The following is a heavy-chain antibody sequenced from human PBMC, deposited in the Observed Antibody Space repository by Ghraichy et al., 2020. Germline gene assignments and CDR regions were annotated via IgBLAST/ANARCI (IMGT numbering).Heavy chain of an antibody. CDR3: ARDRTGPGLDAFDI. Sequence: SETLSLTCTVSGGSISSYYWSWIRQPAGKGLEWIGRIYTSGSTNYNPSLKSRVTMSVDTSKNQFSLKLSSVTAADTAVYYCARDRTGPGLDAFDIWGQGTMVTVSS. J-gene: IGHJ3*02. D-gene: IGHD1-14*01. CDR2: IYTSGST. CDR1: GGSISSYY. V-gene: IGHV4-4*07.